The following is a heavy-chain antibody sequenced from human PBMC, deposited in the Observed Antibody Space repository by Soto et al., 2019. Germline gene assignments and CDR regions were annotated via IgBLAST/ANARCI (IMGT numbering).Heavy chain of an antibody. CDR1: GGSISSYY. V-gene: IGHV4-59*01. J-gene: IGHJ4*02. CDR3: ARGVAAAGYFDY. Sequence: QVQLQESGPGLVKPSETLSLTCTVSGGSISSYYWSWIRQPPGKGLEWIGYIYYSGSTNYNPSLNSRVTISVDTSKNQFSLKLSSVTAADTAVYYCARGVAAAGYFDYWGQGTLVTVSS. CDR2: IYYSGST. D-gene: IGHD6-13*01.